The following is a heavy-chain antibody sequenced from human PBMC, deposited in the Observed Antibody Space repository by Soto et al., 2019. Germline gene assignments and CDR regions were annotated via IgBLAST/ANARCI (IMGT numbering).Heavy chain of an antibody. Sequence: QVQLVESGGGVVQPGRSLRLSCAASGFTFSSYGMHWVRQAPGKGLEWVAVIWYDGSNKYYADSVKGRFTISRDNSKNTLYLQMNCLRAEDTAVYYCARGGLCEYSGSYYYGMDVWGQGTKVTVCS. CDR2: IWYDGSNK. CDR3: ARGGLCEYSGSYYYGMDV. J-gene: IGHJ6*01. V-gene: IGHV3-33*01. D-gene: IGHD1-26*01. CDR1: GFTFSSYG.